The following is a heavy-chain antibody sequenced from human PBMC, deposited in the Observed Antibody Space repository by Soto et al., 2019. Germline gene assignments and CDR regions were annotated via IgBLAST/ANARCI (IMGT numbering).Heavy chain of an antibody. CDR2: INWKSDI. Sequence: PGGSLRLSCAVSGFTFDDNAMHWVRQAPEKGLEWVSGINWKSDIGYADSVKGRFTISRDNAENSLYLQMNSLRAEDTALYYCAISHDRGGRTTFIYWGQGTQVTVSS. D-gene: IGHD3-16*01. J-gene: IGHJ4*02. CDR3: AISHDRGGRTTFIY. V-gene: IGHV3-9*01. CDR1: GFTFDDNA.